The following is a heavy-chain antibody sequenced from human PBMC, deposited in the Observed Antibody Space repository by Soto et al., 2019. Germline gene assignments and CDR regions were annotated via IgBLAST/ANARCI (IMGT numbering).Heavy chain of an antibody. V-gene: IGHV2-5*02. CDR2: IYWDDDK. J-gene: IGHJ5*02. CDR3: AHIPNYYQYDWFDP. D-gene: IGHD3-16*01. Sequence: QITLKESGPTLVKPTQTLTLTCTFSGFSLTTRGVGVGWIRQPPGKALECLALIYWDDDKRYSPSLQSRLSISNHTXXNQVVLTMTNVDPVDTATYYCAHIPNYYQYDWFDPWGQGTLVSVSS. CDR1: GFSLTTRGVG.